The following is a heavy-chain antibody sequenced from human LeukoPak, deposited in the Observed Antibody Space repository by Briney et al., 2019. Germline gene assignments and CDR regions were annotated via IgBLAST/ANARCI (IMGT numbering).Heavy chain of an antibody. CDR3: ARRRPWLVTPNDAFDI. CDR2: IYYSGST. D-gene: IGHD6-19*01. V-gene: IGHV4-59*08. J-gene: IGHJ3*02. Sequence: SETLSLTCTVSGGSLSSYYGSWIRQPPGKGLEGSGYIYYSGSTNYNPSLKRRVTISVDTSTNQFSLKLSSVTAADTAVYYCARRRPWLVTPNDAFDIWGQGTMVTVSS. CDR1: GGSLSSYY.